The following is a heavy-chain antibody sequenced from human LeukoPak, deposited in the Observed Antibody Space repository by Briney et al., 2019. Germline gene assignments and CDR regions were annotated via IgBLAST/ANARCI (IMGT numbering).Heavy chain of an antibody. Sequence: SETLSLNCTVSGDSTNTNYWTWIRQPAGKRLEWIGRIYTSGSTNYNPSLKSRVTMSVDTSKNQFSLKLRSVTAADTAVYYCAKVAEGSGRYFPDSWGQGTLVTVSS. CDR2: IYTSGST. CDR3: AKVAEGSGRYFPDS. D-gene: IGHD3-10*01. CDR1: GDSTNTNY. V-gene: IGHV4-4*07. J-gene: IGHJ4*02.